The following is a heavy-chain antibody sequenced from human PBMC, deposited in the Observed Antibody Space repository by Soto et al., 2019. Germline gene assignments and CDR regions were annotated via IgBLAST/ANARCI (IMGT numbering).Heavy chain of an antibody. V-gene: IGHV3-48*02. D-gene: IGHD6-13*01. Sequence: GGSLRLSCAASVFTFSTYSMNWVRQAPGKGLEWLSYISSSSSNMCYADSVKGRFTISRDNARNSLSLQMNSLRDEDTAVYYCARRIATADHAFDIWGQGTMVTVSS. CDR2: ISSSSSNM. CDR3: ARRIATADHAFDI. CDR1: VFTFSTYS. J-gene: IGHJ3*02.